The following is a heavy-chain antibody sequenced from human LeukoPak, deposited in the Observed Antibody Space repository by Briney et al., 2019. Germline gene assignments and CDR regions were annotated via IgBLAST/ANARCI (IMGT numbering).Heavy chain of an antibody. V-gene: IGHV4-59*08. CDR1: SASFSSYY. CDR3: ARHGQQLENNAFDM. CDR2: SRNSGFT. Sequence: NSSETLSLTCTVPSASFSSYYWSWIRQPPGKGLEWIGYSRNSGFTKYNASLKSRVTISIDTSQNQFSLKLTSVTAADTAVYYCARHGQQLENNAFDMWGQGTMVTVSS. J-gene: IGHJ3*02. D-gene: IGHD6-13*01.